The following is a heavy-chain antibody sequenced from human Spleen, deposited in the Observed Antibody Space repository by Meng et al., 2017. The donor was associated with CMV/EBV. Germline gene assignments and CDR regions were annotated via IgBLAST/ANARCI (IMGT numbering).Heavy chain of an antibody. CDR2: ISYEGSTK. D-gene: IGHD3-3*01. V-gene: IGHV3-30*04. Sequence: GESLKISCAASGFSFSSYSMHWVRQAPGKGLEWVAVISYEGSTKYYADSVKGRFTISRDSSKNTLYLQMNSLRAEDTAVYYCARQKTYYDFWSGYFGVDSGLDYWGQGTLVTVSS. CDR3: ARQKTYYDFWSGYFGVDSGLDY. CDR1: GFSFSSYS. J-gene: IGHJ4*02.